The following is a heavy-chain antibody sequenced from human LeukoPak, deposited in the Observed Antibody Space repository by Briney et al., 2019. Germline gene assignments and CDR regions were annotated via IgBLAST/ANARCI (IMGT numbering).Heavy chain of an antibody. V-gene: IGHV4-39*01. CDR3: ARQASGYSYGPDY. CDR2: IYYSGST. D-gene: IGHD5-18*01. CDR1: GDSISSSTYY. Sequence: SETLSLTCSVSGDSISSSTYYWGWIRQPPGKGLEWIGSIYYSGSTYYNPSLESRVTISVDTSKNQFSLKLSSVTAADTAVYYCARQASGYSYGPDYWGQGTLVTVSS. J-gene: IGHJ4*02.